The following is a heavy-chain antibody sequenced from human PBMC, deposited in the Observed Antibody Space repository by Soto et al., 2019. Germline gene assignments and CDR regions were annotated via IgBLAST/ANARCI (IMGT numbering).Heavy chain of an antibody. D-gene: IGHD3-3*01. CDR1: GYTFTGYY. Sequence: GASVKVSCKASGYTFTGYYMHWVRQAPGQGLEWMGWINPNSGGTNYAQKFQGRVTMTRDTSISTAYMELSRLRSDDTAVYYCARAQYYDFWSGPNYYYYYGMDVWGKGTTVTVSS. CDR3: ARAQYYDFWSGPNYYYYYGMDV. CDR2: INPNSGGT. V-gene: IGHV1-2*02. J-gene: IGHJ6*04.